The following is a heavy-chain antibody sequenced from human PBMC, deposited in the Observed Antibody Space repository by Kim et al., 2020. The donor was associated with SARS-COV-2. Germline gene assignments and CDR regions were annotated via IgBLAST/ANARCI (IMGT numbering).Heavy chain of an antibody. CDR3: ARTRSCSSTSCYVDY. V-gene: IGHV3-23*01. Sequence: GGSLRLSCVTSGFTFGTYAMSWVRQAPEKGLEWVSGISSSGGSTYYADSVKGRFTISRDSSKNTLYLQMVSLRVDDMALYYCARTRSCSSTSCYVDYWGQGTLVTVSS. CDR1: GFTFGTYA. CDR2: ISSSGGST. D-gene: IGHD2-2*01. J-gene: IGHJ4*02.